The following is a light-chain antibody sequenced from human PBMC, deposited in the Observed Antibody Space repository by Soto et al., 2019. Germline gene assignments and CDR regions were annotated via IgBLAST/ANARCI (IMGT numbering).Light chain of an antibody. Sequence: EIVMTQSPATLSVSAGERATLSWWATHSVRNKLAWYQQKPGQAPRLLIYDASTRATGIPARFRGSGYGTEFNLTISSLQSEDFAVYHCQQYYKWPQTFGQGTKVDIK. J-gene: IGKJ1*01. CDR1: HSVRNK. CDR3: QQYYKWPQT. CDR2: DAS. V-gene: IGKV3-15*01.